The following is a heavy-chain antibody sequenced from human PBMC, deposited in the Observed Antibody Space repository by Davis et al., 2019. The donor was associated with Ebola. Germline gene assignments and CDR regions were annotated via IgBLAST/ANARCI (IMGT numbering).Heavy chain of an antibody. Sequence: GSLRLSCAASGGSFSAYYWRWIRQPPGKGLEWIGEINHSGSTNYNLSLRRRVTISLDTSKNQFSLKLSSVTAADTAVYYCARGMEVDYWGQGNLVTVSS. D-gene: IGHD1-1*01. J-gene: IGHJ4*02. CDR2: INHSGST. CDR3: ARGMEVDY. CDR1: GGSFSAYY. V-gene: IGHV4-34*01.